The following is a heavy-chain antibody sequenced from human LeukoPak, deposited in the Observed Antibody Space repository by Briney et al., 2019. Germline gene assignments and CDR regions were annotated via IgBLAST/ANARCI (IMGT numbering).Heavy chain of an antibody. CDR3: ARHGYLSTN. CDR2: INHSGST. CDR1: GGSFSGYY. D-gene: IGHD3-22*01. J-gene: IGHJ4*02. Sequence: SETLSLTCTVYGGSFSGYYWSWIRQPPGKGLEWIGEINHSGSTNYNPSLKSRVTISVDTSKNQFSLKLSSVTAADTAVYYCARHGYLSTNWGQGTLVTVSS. V-gene: IGHV4-34*01.